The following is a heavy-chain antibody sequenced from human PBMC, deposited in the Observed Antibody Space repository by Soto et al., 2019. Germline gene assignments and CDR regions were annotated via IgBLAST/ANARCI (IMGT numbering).Heavy chain of an antibody. CDR3: ARDLPQVDY. CDR1: GYTFSSYH. Sequence: QIQLVQSGAEVKKPGASVKVSCKASGYTFSSYHITWVRQAPGQGLEWMGWISAYNGNTNYAQNLQGRVTMTTDPTTSTAYREVRSLRSDDTAVYHCARDLPQVDYWGQGSLVTVSS. CDR2: ISAYNGNT. J-gene: IGHJ4*02. V-gene: IGHV1-18*01.